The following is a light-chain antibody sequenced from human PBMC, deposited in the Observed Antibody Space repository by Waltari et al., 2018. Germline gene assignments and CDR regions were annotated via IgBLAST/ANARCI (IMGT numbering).Light chain of an antibody. V-gene: IGKV1-39*01. CDR2: GAS. CDR1: QTISTY. CDR3: QQGYNTPST. Sequence: DIQMTESPCSLSASVGERVTITCRASQTISTYLNWYQRKPGEAPKLLIYGASSLHSGVPSRFSGSGSGTYFTLTISSLQPEDSATYYCQQGYNTPSTFGGGTKVEIK. J-gene: IGKJ4*01.